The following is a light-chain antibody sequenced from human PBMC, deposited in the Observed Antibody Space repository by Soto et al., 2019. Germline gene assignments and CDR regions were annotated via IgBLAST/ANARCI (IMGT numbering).Light chain of an antibody. CDR2: GAS. CDR1: QSVSSTF. J-gene: IGKJ1*01. V-gene: IGKV3-20*01. CDR3: QQYASSVT. Sequence: EIVLTQSPGSLSLSPGERATLSCRASQSVSSTFFAWYQLTPGQAPRLLIYGASNRATGIPDRFSGSGSGTDFTLTISRLEPEDFAVYYCQQYASSVTFGQGTQVEIK.